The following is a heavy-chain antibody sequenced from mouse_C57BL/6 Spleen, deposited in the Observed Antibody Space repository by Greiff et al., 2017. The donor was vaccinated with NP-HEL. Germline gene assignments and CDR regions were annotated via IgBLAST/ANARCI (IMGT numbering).Heavy chain of an antibody. Sequence: VQLQQSGPELVKPGASVKISCKASGYAFSSSWMNWVKQRPGKGLEWIGRIYPGDGDTNYNGKFKGKATLTADKSSSTAYMQLSSLTSEDSAVYFCARNGNHYFDYWGQGTTLTVSS. CDR2: IYPGDGDT. CDR1: GYAFSSSW. J-gene: IGHJ2*01. V-gene: IGHV1-82*01. CDR3: ARNGNHYFDY. D-gene: IGHD2-1*01.